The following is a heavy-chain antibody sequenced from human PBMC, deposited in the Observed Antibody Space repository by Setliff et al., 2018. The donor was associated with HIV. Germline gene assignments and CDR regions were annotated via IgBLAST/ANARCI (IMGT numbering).Heavy chain of an antibody. CDR1: GFTFSTYG. V-gene: IGHV3-7*01. D-gene: IGHD5-12*01. CDR3: VKGLTEMATMGDAFDI. CDR2: INQDESEK. Sequence: HPGGSLRLSCAASGFTFSTYGLNWVRQAPGRGLEWVASINQDESEKYYVDSVKGRFTISRDNAKNTLYLQMNSLRAEDTAVYYCVKGLTEMATMGDAFDIWGQGTMVTVSS. J-gene: IGHJ3*02.